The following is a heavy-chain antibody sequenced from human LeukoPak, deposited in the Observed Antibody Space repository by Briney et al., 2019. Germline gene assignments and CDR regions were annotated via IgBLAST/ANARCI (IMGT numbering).Heavy chain of an antibody. V-gene: IGHV1-24*01. D-gene: IGHD6-19*01. CDR1: GYTLTELS. CDR2: FDPEDGET. J-gene: IGHJ3*02. CDR3: AALVAGRPYVAFDI. Sequence: WASVKVSCKVSGYTLTELSMHWVRQAPGKGLEWMGSFDPEDGETIYAQKFQGRVTMTEDTSTDTAYMELSSLRSEDTAVYYCAALVAGRPYVAFDIWGQGTMVTVSS.